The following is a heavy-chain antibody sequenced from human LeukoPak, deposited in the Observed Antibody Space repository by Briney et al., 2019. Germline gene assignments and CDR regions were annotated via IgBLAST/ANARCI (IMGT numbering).Heavy chain of an antibody. CDR1: GGSISSGDYY. D-gene: IGHD3-3*01. V-gene: IGHV4-30-4*01. CDR3: AREEIGSGYYPFDY. Sequence: PSQTLSLTCTVSGGSISSGDYYWSWIRQPPGKGLEWIGYIYYSGSTYYNPSLKSRVTISVDTSKNQFSLKLNSVTAADTAVYYCAREEIGSGYYPFDYWGQGTLVTVSS. J-gene: IGHJ4*02. CDR2: IYYSGST.